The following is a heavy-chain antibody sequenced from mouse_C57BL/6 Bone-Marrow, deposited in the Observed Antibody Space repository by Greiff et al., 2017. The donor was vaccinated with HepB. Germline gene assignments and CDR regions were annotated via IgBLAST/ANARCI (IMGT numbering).Heavy chain of an antibody. D-gene: IGHD2-3*01. V-gene: IGHV5-17*01. CDR3: ARRGSGDGYYDYAMDY. J-gene: IGHJ4*01. CDR1: GFTFSDYG. Sequence: EVQGVESGGGLVKPGGSLKLSCAASGFTFSDYGMHWVRQAPEKGLEWVAYISSGSSTIYYADTVKGRFTISRDNAKNTLFLQMTSLRSEDTAMYYCARRGSGDGYYDYAMDYWGQGTSVTVSS. CDR2: ISSGSSTI.